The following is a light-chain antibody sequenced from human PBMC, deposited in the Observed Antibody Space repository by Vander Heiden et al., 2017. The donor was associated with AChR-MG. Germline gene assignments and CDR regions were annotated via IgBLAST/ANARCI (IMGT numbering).Light chain of an antibody. Sequence: DIQMTQSPSSLSASVGDRLTITCRASQGIHTYLNWYRQKPGGAPEALISGTSTLLTGVSSRISGSGSGTNFTLSITGLQPSDVATYYCQQSDSYPYTFDQGT. CDR1: QGIHTY. CDR3: QQSDSYPYT. CDR2: GTS. J-gene: IGKJ2*01. V-gene: IGKV1-39*01.